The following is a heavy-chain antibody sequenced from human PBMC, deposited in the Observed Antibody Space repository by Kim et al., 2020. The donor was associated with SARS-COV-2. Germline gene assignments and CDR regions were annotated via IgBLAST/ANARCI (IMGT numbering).Heavy chain of an antibody. CDR3: ARLANYDTIDY. CDR2: I. V-gene: IGHV3-21*01. Sequence: IYYADSVKGRFTISRDNAKNSLYLQMNSLRAEDTAVYYCARLANYDTIDYWGQGTLVTVSS. J-gene: IGHJ4*02. D-gene: IGHD3-9*01.